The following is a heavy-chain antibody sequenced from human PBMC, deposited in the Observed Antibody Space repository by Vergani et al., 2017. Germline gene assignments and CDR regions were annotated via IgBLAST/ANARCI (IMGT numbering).Heavy chain of an antibody. CDR2: INPSGGLT. Sequence: QVQVVQSGAEVKKSGASVKVSCKTSGYTFSNYYMHWVRQAPGQGLEWMGIINPSGGLTNYAQKFQGRVTMTRDTSTSTVYMELSSLRSEDTAIYYCARGDYSILTGYRYWGQGTLVTVSA. V-gene: IGHV1-46*03. CDR3: ARGDYSILTGYRY. J-gene: IGHJ4*02. CDR1: GYTFSNYY. D-gene: IGHD3-9*01.